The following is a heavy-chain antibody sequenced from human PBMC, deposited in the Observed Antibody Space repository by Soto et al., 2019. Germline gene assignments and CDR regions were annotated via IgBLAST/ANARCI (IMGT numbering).Heavy chain of an antibody. D-gene: IGHD3-9*01. Sequence: QVQLQPWGAGLLKPSETLSLTCAVYGGSFSGYYWSWIRQHPGKGLEWIGDIKHSGSTNYNPTLKSRVTTSVDSSKNQFSLKLSSVTAADTAVYYCARGPWWYDILTGRRIYYSAYWGQGTLVTVSS. J-gene: IGHJ4*02. V-gene: IGHV4-34*01. CDR1: GGSFSGYY. CDR2: IKHSGST. CDR3: ARGPWWYDILTGRRIYYSAY.